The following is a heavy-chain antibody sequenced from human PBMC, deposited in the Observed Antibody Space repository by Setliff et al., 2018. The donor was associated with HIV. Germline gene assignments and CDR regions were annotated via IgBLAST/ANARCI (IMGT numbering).Heavy chain of an antibody. J-gene: IGHJ4*02. CDR2: ISFDGSRT. V-gene: IGHV3-30*01. D-gene: IGHD6-13*01. CDR3: ARGQQQLFSYYFDY. CDR1: GFTFRTFA. Sequence: PGGSLRLSCVASGFTFRTFAMHWVRQAPGKGLEWVSVISFDGSRTSYADSVKGRFSISRDNSKNTVFLQLNALRREDTAVYYCARGQQQLFSYYFDYWGQGTLVTVSS.